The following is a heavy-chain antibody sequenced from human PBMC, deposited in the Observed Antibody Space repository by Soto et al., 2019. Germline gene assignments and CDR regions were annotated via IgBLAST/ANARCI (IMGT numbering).Heavy chain of an antibody. J-gene: IGHJ6*02. Sequence: GGSLRLSCAASGFTFSSYGMHWVRQAPGKGLEWVAVIWYDGGNKYYVDSVKGRFTISRDNSKNTLYLQMNSLRAEDTAVYYCARGGYCSSTSCYTYYYYGMDVWGQGTTVTVSS. CDR2: IWYDGGNK. CDR1: GFTFSSYG. D-gene: IGHD2-2*02. V-gene: IGHV3-33*01. CDR3: ARGGYCSSTSCYTYYYYGMDV.